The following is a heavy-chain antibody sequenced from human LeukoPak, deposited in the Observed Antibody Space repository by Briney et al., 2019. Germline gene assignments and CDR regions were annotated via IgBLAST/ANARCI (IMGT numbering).Heavy chain of an antibody. V-gene: IGHV4-34*01. CDR2: NNHSGRT. J-gene: IGHJ4*02. D-gene: IGHD2-15*01. CDR1: VGSFSGYY. CDR3: ARECPTVVYWSGGSCYSLDY. Sequence: SETLSLTCAVYVGSFSGYYWSWIRQPPGKGLEWIGENNHSGRTNYNPSLKSRVTISEDTSKNQFSLKRSSETAACTAVYLCARECPTVVYWSGGSCYSLDYWGQGTLVTVS.